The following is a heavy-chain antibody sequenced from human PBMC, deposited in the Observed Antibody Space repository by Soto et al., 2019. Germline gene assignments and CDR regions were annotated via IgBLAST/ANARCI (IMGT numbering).Heavy chain of an antibody. CDR3: ARDWSCSGGSCYSVGDAFDI. CDR2: ISSSGSTI. J-gene: IGHJ3*02. D-gene: IGHD2-15*01. CDR1: GFTFSDYY. Sequence: GGSLRLSCAASGFTFSDYYMSWIRQAPGKGLEWVSYISSSGSTIYYADSVKGRFTISRDNAKNSLYLQMNSLRAEDTAVYYCARDWSCSGGSCYSVGDAFDIWGQGTMVTVSS. V-gene: IGHV3-11*01.